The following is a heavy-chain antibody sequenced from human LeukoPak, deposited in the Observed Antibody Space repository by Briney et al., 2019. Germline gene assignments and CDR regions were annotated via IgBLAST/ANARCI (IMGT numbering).Heavy chain of an antibody. CDR1: GASVSSGDYH. J-gene: IGHJ4*02. CDR2: HNQNP. D-gene: IGHD3-9*01. CDR3: VTYFVNGGGRGH. V-gene: IGHV4-61*08. Sequence: PSETLSLTCTVSGASVSSGDYHWSWVRQAPGKGLEWIGHNQNPSYNPSLKGRVVISIHTSRNQFSLTLNTVTAADTATYFCVTYFVNGGGRGHWGPGALVTVSS.